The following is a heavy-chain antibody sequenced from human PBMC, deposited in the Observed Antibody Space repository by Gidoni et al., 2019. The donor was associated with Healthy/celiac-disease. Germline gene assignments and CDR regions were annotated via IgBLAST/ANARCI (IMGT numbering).Heavy chain of an antibody. Sequence: QVQLPESGPGLVKPSQALSLTGAVSGGSSSSGGQSWSWIRQPPGKGLEWLGYIYYSGSTYYNPSLTSRVTISVDTSKNQFYLKLRSVTAADPAVYYCARAPATTVTTTNWFDPWGQGTLVTVSS. V-gene: IGHV4-30-4*07. CDR1: GGSSSSGGQS. CDR3: ARAPATTVTTTNWFDP. CDR2: IYYSGST. J-gene: IGHJ5*02. D-gene: IGHD4-17*01.